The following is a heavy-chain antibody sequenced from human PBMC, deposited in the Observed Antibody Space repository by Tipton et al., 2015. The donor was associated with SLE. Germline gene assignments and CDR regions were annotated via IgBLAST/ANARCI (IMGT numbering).Heavy chain of an antibody. Sequence: TLSLTCTVSGGSISSGGYYWSWIRQHPGKGLEWIGYIYYSGSTYYNPSLKSRVTVSVDTSKNQFSLKLSSVTAADTAVYYCARVTVVVIAPDYWGQGTLVTVSS. CDR2: IYYSGST. CDR3: ARVTVVVIAPDY. D-gene: IGHD2-21*01. J-gene: IGHJ4*02. V-gene: IGHV4-31*03. CDR1: GGSISSGGYY.